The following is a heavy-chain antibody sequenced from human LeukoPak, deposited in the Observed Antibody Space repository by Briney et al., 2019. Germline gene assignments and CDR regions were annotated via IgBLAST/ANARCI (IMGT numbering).Heavy chain of an antibody. D-gene: IGHD2-2*01. CDR3: ARRYCSSTSCYYDY. Sequence: SETLSLTCAVYGGSFSGYYWSWIRQPPGKGLEWIGEINHSGSTNYNPSLKSRVTISVDTSKNQFSLELSSVTAADTAVYYCARRYCSSTSCYYDYWGQGTLVTVSS. CDR2: INHSGST. J-gene: IGHJ4*02. CDR1: GGSFSGYY. V-gene: IGHV4-34*01.